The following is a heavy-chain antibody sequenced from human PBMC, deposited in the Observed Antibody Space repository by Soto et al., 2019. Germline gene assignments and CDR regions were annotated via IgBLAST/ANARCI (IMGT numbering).Heavy chain of an antibody. CDR1: GGSISKVNSY. D-gene: IGHD6-19*01. CDR3: AADGAASAWFFY. V-gene: IGHV4-39*01. J-gene: IGHJ4*02. CDR2: ISYSGNT. Sequence: PSETLSLTCPVSGGSISKVNSYWGWIRQPPGKGLEWIGSISYSGNTFYNPSLKSRVTISVDPSKNQFSLNLNSVTAADTAIYYCAADGAASAWFFYWGQGTLVTVCS.